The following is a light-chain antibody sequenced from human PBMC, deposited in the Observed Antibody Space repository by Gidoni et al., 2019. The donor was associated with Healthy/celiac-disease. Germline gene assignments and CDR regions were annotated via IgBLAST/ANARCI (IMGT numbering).Light chain of an antibody. CDR3: MQALQTWT. CDR1: QSLLHSNGYNY. V-gene: IGKV2-28*01. CDR2: LGS. Sequence: DIVMTQSPLSLPVTPGEPASISCRSSQSLLHSNGYNYLDWYLQKPGQSPQLLIYLGSNWASGVPDRFSGSGSGTDFTLKISRVEAEDVGVYYCMQALQTWTFXXXTKVEIK. J-gene: IGKJ1*01.